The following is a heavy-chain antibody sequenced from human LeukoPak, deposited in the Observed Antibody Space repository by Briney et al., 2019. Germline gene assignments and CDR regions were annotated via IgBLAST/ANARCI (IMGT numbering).Heavy chain of an antibody. CDR1: GGSISSYY. Sequence: PSETLSLTCTVSGGSISSYYWSWIRQPPGKGLEWIGYIYYSGSTNYNPSLKSRVTISVDTSKNQFSLKLSSVTAADTAVYYCARHRIAVSIFDYWGQGTLVTVSS. CDR2: IYYSGST. V-gene: IGHV4-59*01. CDR3: ARHRIAVSIFDY. D-gene: IGHD6-19*01. J-gene: IGHJ4*02.